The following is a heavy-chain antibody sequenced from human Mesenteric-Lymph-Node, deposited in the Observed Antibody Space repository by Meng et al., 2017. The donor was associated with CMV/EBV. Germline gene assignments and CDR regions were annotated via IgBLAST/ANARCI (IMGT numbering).Heavy chain of an antibody. CDR3: AKITRAVAVTPGD. J-gene: IGHJ4*02. V-gene: IGHV3-23*03. CDR1: GFSFSDAW. CDR2: INSGDST. Sequence: GESLKISCAASGFSFSDAWMSWVRQAPGKGLEWVSLINSGDSTYYADSVKGRFTISRDNSKNTLYLQMNSLRADDTAVYYCAKITRAVAVTPGDWGQGTLVTVSS. D-gene: IGHD6-13*01.